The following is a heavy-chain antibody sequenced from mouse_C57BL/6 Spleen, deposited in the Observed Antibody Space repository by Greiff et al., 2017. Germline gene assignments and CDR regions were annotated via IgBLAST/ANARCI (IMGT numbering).Heavy chain of an antibody. J-gene: IGHJ4*01. Sequence: VQLQQPGAELVMPGASVKLSCKASGYTFTSYWMHWVKQRPGQGLEWIGEIDPSDSYTNYNQKFKGKSTLTVDKSSSTAYMQLSSLTSEDSAVYHCARREIYYGNYEAMDYWGQGTSVTVSS. CDR3: ARREIYYGNYEAMDY. D-gene: IGHD2-1*01. CDR1: GYTFTSYW. V-gene: IGHV1-69*01. CDR2: IDPSDSYT.